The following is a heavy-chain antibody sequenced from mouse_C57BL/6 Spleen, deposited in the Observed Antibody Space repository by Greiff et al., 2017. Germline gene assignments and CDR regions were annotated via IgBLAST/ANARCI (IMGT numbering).Heavy chain of an antibody. J-gene: IGHJ4*01. CDR3: ARRLLRSYMDY. D-gene: IGHD1-1*01. CDR1: GFTFSSYG. V-gene: IGHV5-6*02. CDR2: ISSGDSYT. Sequence: EVMLVESGGDLVKPGGSLKLSCAASGFTFSSYGMSWVRQTPDKRLEWVATISSGDSYTYYTDSVKGRFTISRDNATNTLYLKMSSLMSDDTSMDYCARRLLRSYMDYWGQGTSVTVSS.